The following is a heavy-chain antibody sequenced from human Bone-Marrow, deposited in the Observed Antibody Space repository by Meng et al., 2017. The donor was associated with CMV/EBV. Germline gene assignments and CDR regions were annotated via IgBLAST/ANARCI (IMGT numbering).Heavy chain of an antibody. V-gene: IGHV4-39*07. Sequence: SETLSLTCTVSGDSISSTSNYWVWIRQPPGKGLEWIASIYYSGSTYYNPSLKSRVTISGDTSKNQFSLKLSSVTAADTAVYYCAMLEYSSSFYYYGMDVWGQGTTVTVSS. D-gene: IGHD6-6*01. CDR3: AMLEYSSSFYYYGMDV. J-gene: IGHJ6*02. CDR1: GDSISSTSNY. CDR2: IYYSGST.